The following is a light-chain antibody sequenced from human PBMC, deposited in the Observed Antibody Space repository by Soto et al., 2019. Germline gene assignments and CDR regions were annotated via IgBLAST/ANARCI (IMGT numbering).Light chain of an antibody. CDR2: DNN. V-gene: IGLV1-51*01. J-gene: IGLJ2*01. Sequence: VLTQPPSVSAAPGQKVTISCSGSSSNIGNNYVSWYQQLPGTAPKLLIYDNNKRPSGIPDRFSGSKSGTSATLGITGLQTGDEADYYCGTWDSSLSAVVFGGGTKVTVL. CDR1: SSNIGNNY. CDR3: GTWDSSLSAVV.